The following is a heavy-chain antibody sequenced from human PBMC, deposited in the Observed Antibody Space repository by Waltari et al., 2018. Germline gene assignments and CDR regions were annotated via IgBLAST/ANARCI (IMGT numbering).Heavy chain of an antibody. CDR3: ARVWYYYYMDV. CDR1: GGSISSYY. V-gene: IGHV4-59*01. CDR2: IYYSGST. Sequence: TVSGGSISSYYWSWIRQPPGKGLEWIGYIYYSGSTNYNPSLKSRVTISVDTSKNQFSLKLSSVTAADTAVYYCARVWYYYYMDVWGKGTTVTVSS. J-gene: IGHJ6*03.